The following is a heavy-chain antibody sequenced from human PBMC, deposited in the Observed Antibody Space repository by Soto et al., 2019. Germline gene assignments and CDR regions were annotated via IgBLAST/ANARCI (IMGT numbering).Heavy chain of an antibody. CDR2: INQDGNED. CDR1: GFTFSSYW. J-gene: IGHJ4*02. D-gene: IGHD1-1*01. CDR3: ARTGDGHHDFLDY. Sequence: PGGSLRLSCAASGFTFSSYWMNGVRQAPGKGLEWVANINQDGNEDNLLDSVKGRFTISRDNAKNSLFLQMNSLRVADTAVYYCARTGDGHHDFLDYWAQGALVTVSS. V-gene: IGHV3-7*01.